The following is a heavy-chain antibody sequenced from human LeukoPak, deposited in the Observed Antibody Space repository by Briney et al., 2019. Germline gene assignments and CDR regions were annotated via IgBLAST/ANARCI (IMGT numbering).Heavy chain of an antibody. Sequence: GGSLRLSCAAFGFTFSRYWMHWVRQAPGKGLVWVSRIDGDGSTTSYADSVKGGFTISRGNAKNTLYLQMNSLRAEDTAVYHCATGNYYDSRGYYTFGHWGQGTLVTVSS. V-gene: IGHV3-74*01. CDR2: IDGDGSTT. CDR1: GFTFSRYW. CDR3: ATGNYYDSRGYYTFGH. J-gene: IGHJ1*01. D-gene: IGHD3-22*01.